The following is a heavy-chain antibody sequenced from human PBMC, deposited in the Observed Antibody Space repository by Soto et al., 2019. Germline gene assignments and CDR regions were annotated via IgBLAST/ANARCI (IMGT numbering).Heavy chain of an antibody. Sequence: SETLSLTCPVSGDSISSRGFYWNWIRHLPGKGLEWIGYISYSGATYYNPSLKSRLTISMDASNNHFSLNLTSVTAADTAVYYCARQSTMTGNYYFDYWGPGTLVTVSS. CDR1: GDSISSRGFY. J-gene: IGHJ4*02. CDR3: ARQSTMTGNYYFDY. CDR2: ISYSGAT. V-gene: IGHV4-31*03. D-gene: IGHD3-9*01.